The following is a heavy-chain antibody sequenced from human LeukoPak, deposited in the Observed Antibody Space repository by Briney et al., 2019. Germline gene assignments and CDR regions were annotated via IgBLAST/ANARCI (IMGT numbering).Heavy chain of an antibody. CDR3: ARYLYASGWSLYFDY. V-gene: IGHV4-4*07. Sequence: SETLSLTCTVSGGSIRSYYWNWIRQPAGKGLEWIGRIHSGGSTNYNPSFRSRVTMSVDTSKNQFSLKLSSVTAADTAVYCCARYLYASGWSLYFDYWGQGTLVTVSS. CDR1: GGSIRSYY. CDR2: IHSGGST. D-gene: IGHD6-19*01. J-gene: IGHJ4*02.